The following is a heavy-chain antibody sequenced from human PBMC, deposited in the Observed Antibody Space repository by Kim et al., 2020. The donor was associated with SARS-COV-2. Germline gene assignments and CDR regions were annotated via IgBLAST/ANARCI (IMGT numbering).Heavy chain of an antibody. J-gene: IGHJ4*02. Sequence: TKAQRFQGRVTMTWDTSTSTVYMELSSLISEDTAVYYCARERPRSYYFDYWGQGTLVAVSS. V-gene: IGHV1-46*01. D-gene: IGHD6-25*01. CDR3: ARERPRSYYFDY.